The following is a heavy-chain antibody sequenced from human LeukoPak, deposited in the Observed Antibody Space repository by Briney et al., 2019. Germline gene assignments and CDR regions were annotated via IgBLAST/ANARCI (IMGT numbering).Heavy chain of an antibody. Sequence: PGGSLRLSCAASGFTFSSYGMHWVRQAPGKGLEWVAVIWYDGSNKYYADSVKGRFTISRDNSKNTLYLQMNSLRAEDTAVYYCARESDYRYSSSHIDYWGQGTLVTVSS. CDR3: ARESDYRYSSSHIDY. D-gene: IGHD6-6*01. CDR2: IWYDGSNK. V-gene: IGHV3-33*01. CDR1: GFTFSSYG. J-gene: IGHJ4*02.